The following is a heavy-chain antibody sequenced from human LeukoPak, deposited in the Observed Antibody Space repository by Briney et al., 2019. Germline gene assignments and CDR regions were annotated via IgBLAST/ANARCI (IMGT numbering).Heavy chain of an antibody. J-gene: IGHJ6*03. CDR2: INPNSGGT. CDR1: GYTFTGYY. CDR3: ARTHCSSTSCYNYYYYMDV. V-gene: IGHV1-2*02. D-gene: IGHD2-2*02. Sequence: GASVKVSCKASGYTFTGYYMHWVRQAPGQGLEWMGWINPNSGGTNYAQKFQGGVTMTRDTSISTAYMELSRLRSDDTAVYYCARTHCSSTSCYNYYYYMDVWGKGTTVTVSS.